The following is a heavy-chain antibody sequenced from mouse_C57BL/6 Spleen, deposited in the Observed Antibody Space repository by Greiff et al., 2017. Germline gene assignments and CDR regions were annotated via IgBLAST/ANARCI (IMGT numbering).Heavy chain of an antibody. CDR1: GYTFTSYW. CDR3: ARWCYSNFYYAMDY. Sequence: QVQLKQPGAELVMPGASVTLSCKASGYTFTSYWMHWVKQRPGQGLEWIGEIDPSDSYTNYNQKFKGKSTLTVDKSSSTAYMQLSSLTSEDSAVYYCARWCYSNFYYAMDYWGQGTSVTVSS. CDR2: IDPSDSYT. V-gene: IGHV1-69*01. J-gene: IGHJ4*01. D-gene: IGHD2-5*01.